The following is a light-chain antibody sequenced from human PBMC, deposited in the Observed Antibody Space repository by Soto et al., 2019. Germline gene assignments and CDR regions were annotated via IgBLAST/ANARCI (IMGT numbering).Light chain of an antibody. CDR3: HKYNHAPT. J-gene: IGKJ4*01. Sequence: DIQMTQSPSSLSASVGDRVTITCRASQGTSNYLAWYQQKPGKVPELLIYAASTLQSGVPSRFSGSGSGTELSLTISGLQPEDVATYYCHKYNHAPTFGGGTKVEIK. CDR1: QGTSNY. CDR2: AAS. V-gene: IGKV1-27*01.